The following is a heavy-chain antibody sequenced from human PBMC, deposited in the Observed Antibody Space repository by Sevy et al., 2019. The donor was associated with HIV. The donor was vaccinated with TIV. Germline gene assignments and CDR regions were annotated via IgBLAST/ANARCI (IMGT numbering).Heavy chain of an antibody. Sequence: SETLSLTCTVSGGSISRDDYYWSWIRQPPGKGLEWIGYFFYNDSMYYNPSLKSRLVISVDMSKNKVYLNLSSLTAADTAVYFCSRSQNVDSSPFDFWGQGALVTVSS. V-gene: IGHV4-30-4*01. J-gene: IGHJ5*01. CDR1: GGSISRDDYY. D-gene: IGHD5-12*01. CDR3: SRSQNVDSSPFDF. CDR2: FFYNDSM.